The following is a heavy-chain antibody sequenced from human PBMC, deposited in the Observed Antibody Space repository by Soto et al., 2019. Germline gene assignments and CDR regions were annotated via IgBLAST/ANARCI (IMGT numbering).Heavy chain of an antibody. CDR1: GYTFTSYY. CDR2: INPNGGAT. D-gene: IGHD5-12*01. Sequence: GASVKVSCKASGYTFTSYYMHWVRQAPGQGLEWMGLINPNGGATNYARKFQGRVTMTRDTSTSTFYMDLSSLRSEDTAVYYCAREDIMPTIYFDYWGQGTLVTVSS. CDR3: AREDIMPTIYFDY. V-gene: IGHV1-46*01. J-gene: IGHJ4*02.